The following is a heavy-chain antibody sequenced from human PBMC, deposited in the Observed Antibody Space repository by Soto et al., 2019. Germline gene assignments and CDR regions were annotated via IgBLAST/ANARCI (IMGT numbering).Heavy chain of an antibody. CDR2: IYHSGST. Sequence: TLSLTCAVSGGSISSGGYSWSWFRQPPGKGLEWIGYIYHSGSTYYSPSLKSRVTISVDRSKNQFSLKLSSVTAADTAVYYCARVPAPWGQGTLVTVSS. V-gene: IGHV4-30-2*01. CDR3: ARVPAP. J-gene: IGHJ5*02. CDR1: GGSISSGGYS.